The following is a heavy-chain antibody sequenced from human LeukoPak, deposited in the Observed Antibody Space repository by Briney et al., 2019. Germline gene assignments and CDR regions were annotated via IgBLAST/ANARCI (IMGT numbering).Heavy chain of an antibody. CDR1: GYTFTSYG. J-gene: IGHJ3*02. V-gene: IGHV1-2*02. CDR2: INPNSGGT. Sequence: ASVKVSCKASGYTFTSYGISWVRQAPGQGLEWMGWINPNSGGTNYAQKFQGRVTMTRDTSISTAYMELSRLRSDDTAVYYCASLWFGELSPFDIWGQGTVVTVSS. D-gene: IGHD3-10*01. CDR3: ASLWFGELSPFDI.